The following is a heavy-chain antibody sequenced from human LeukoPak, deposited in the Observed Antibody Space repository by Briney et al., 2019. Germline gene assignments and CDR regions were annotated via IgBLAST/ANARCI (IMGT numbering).Heavy chain of an antibody. Sequence: PGGSLRLSCAASGFTFSSYAMPWVRQAPGKGLEWAAVISYDGSNKYYADSVKGRFTLFRDNSKNTLYLQMNSLRAEDTAVYYCARESARWTVITHFDYWGQGTLVTVSS. D-gene: IGHD3-22*01. J-gene: IGHJ4*02. V-gene: IGHV3-30-3*01. CDR1: GFTFSSYA. CDR3: ARESARWTVITHFDY. CDR2: ISYDGSNK.